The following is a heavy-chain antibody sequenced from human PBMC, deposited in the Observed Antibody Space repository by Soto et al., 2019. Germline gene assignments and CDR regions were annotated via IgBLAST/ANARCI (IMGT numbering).Heavy chain of an antibody. D-gene: IGHD7-27*01. CDR3: VKGSKRGLGFADY. CDR2: ISSNGGST. J-gene: IGHJ4*02. V-gene: IGHV3-64D*08. Sequence: GGSPRLSCSASGVTFCSYAMHWVRQAPGKGLEYVSAISSNGGSTYYADSVKGRFTISRDNSKNTLYLQMSSLRAEDTAVYYCVKGSKRGLGFADYWGQGTLVTVSS. CDR1: GVTFCSYA.